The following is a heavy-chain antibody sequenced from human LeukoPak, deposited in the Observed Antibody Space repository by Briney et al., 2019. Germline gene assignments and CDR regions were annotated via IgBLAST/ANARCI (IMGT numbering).Heavy chain of an antibody. Sequence: SVTVSFKASGGTFSIYAISWVRQAPGQGLEWMGGIIPIFGTTNYAQKFQGRVTITADESTSTAYMELSSLRSEDTAVYYCARVRIQLWAYDYWGQGTLVTASS. J-gene: IGHJ4*02. D-gene: IGHD5-18*01. V-gene: IGHV1-69*01. CDR3: ARVRIQLWAYDY. CDR2: IIPIFGTT. CDR1: GGTFSIYA.